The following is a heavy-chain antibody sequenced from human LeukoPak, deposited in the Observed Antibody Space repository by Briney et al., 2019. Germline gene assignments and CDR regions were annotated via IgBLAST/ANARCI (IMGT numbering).Heavy chain of an antibody. J-gene: IGHJ5*02. CDR2: INESGAT. Sequence: SETLSLTCSVYGGSFNDYDWSWVRQAPGRGLQWIGEINESGATNCDPSLKSRVTMSIDTSKSQFSLSLRSVTAADTAVYFCARHYWTTVTTARFDPWGQGTLVTVSS. CDR1: GGSFNDYD. D-gene: IGHD4-17*01. V-gene: IGHV4-34*01. CDR3: ARHYWTTVTTARFDP.